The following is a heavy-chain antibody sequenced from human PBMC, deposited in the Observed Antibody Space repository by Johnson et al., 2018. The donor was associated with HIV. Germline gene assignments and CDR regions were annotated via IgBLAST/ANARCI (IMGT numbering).Heavy chain of an antibody. Sequence: VQLVESGGGLVQPGGSLRLSCAASGITVGTNYMSWVRPAPGQGLEWVSVIFSVGDVYYADTVKGRFTISRDNSQTMVYIQMNSLGPEDTAVYDWARDGRDLVTRGSFDVWGQGTVVTVSS. V-gene: IGHV3-66*02. D-gene: IGHD3-9*01. CDR2: IFSVGDV. J-gene: IGHJ3*01. CDR1: GITVGTNY. CDR3: ARDGRDLVTRGSFDV.